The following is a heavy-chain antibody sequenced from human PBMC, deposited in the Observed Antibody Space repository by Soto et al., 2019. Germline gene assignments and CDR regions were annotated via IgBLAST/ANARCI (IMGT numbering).Heavy chain of an antibody. D-gene: IGHD3-9*01. V-gene: IGHV5-51*01. J-gene: IGHJ4*02. CDR1: GYSFTTYW. CDR3: ARSPDYDILTGYYHFDY. Sequence: PGESLKISCMTSGYSFTTYWVGWVRQMPGKGLEWMAIMYPGDSDTKYSPSFQGQVTISADKSTSIAYLQWSSLKASDTAMYSCARSPDYDILTGYYHFDYWGQGTLVTV. CDR2: MYPGDSDT.